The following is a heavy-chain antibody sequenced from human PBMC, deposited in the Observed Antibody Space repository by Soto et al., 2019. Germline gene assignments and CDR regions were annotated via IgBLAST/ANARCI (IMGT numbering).Heavy chain of an antibody. Sequence: PGASLRLSCVASGFTFSSYALSWVRQAPGRGLEWVSNISGNGGTTYYANSVKGRLTISRDNSKNTLYLQMNSLRVEDTALYFCAKRSTSGSYYFDYWGQGT. J-gene: IGHJ4*02. CDR1: GFTFSSYA. CDR3: AKRSTSGSYYFDY. V-gene: IGHV3-23*01. D-gene: IGHD6-19*01. CDR2: ISGNGGTT.